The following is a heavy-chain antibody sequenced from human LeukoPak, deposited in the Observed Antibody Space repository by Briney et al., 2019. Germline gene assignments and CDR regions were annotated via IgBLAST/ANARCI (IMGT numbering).Heavy chain of an antibody. D-gene: IGHD2-15*01. V-gene: IGHV3-21*04. CDR3: ARGSGGDQFDY. CDR2: ISSSSSYI. CDR1: GFTFSSYS. Sequence: PGGSLRLSCAASGFTFSSYSMNWDRQAPGKGLEWVSSISSSSSYIYYADSVKGRFTISRDNAKNSLYLQMNSLRAEDTAVYYCARGSGGDQFDYWGQGTLVTVSS. J-gene: IGHJ4*02.